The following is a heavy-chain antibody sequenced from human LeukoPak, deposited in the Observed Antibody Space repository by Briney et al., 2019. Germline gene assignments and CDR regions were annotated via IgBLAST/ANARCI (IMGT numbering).Heavy chain of an antibody. CDR2: IYHSGST. J-gene: IGHJ4*02. CDR3: ARGKVRGVEGLMPFDY. CDR1: GGSISSSNW. D-gene: IGHD3-10*01. V-gene: IGHV4-4*02. Sequence: SGTLSLTCAVSGGSISSSNWWSWVRQPPGKGLEWIGEIYHSGSTNYNPSLKSRVTISVDKSKNQFSLKLSSVTAADTAVYYCARGKVRGVEGLMPFDYWGQGTLVTVSS.